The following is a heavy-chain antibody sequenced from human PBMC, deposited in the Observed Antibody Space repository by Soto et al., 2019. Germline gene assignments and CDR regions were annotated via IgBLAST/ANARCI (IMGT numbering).Heavy chain of an antibody. Sequence: SETLSLTCTVSGGSISSYYWSWIRQPAGKGLEWIGRIYTSWSTNYNPSLKSRVTMSVDTSKNQFSLKLSSVTAADTAVYYCARGGSSWMGPNWFDPWGQGTLVTVSS. V-gene: IGHV4-4*07. CDR3: ARGGSSWMGPNWFDP. CDR1: GGSISSYY. D-gene: IGHD6-13*01. J-gene: IGHJ5*02. CDR2: IYTSWST.